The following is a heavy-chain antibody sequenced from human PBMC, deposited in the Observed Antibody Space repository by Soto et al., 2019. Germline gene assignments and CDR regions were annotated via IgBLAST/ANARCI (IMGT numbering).Heavy chain of an antibody. Sequence: SETLSLTCTVSGGSISSYYWSWIRQPPGKGLEWIGYIYYSGSTYYNPSLKSRVTISVDTSKNQFSLKLSSVTAADTAVYYCARDAANYGSSSDYWGQGTLVTVSS. CDR1: GGSISSYY. CDR2: IYYSGST. J-gene: IGHJ4*02. V-gene: IGHV4-59*12. CDR3: ARDAANYGSSSDY. D-gene: IGHD1-7*01.